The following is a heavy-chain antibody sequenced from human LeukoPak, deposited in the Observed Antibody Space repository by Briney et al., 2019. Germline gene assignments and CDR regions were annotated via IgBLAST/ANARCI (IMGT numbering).Heavy chain of an antibody. CDR3: AKGMVRGIINNYFDY. J-gene: IGHJ4*02. CDR1: GFTFSSYA. CDR2: ISGSGAST. D-gene: IGHD3-10*01. V-gene: IGHV3-23*01. Sequence: PGGSLRLSCAASGFTFSSYAMSWARQAPGKGLEWVSAISGSGASTSYADSVKGRFTISRDNSKNTLYLQMNSLRAEDTAVYFCAKGMVRGIINNYFDYWGQGTLVTVSS.